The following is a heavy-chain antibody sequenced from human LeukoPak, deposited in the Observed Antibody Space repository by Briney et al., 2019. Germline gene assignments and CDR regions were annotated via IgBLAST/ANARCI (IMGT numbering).Heavy chain of an antibody. J-gene: IGHJ5*02. V-gene: IGHV4-59*01. CDR2: IYYSGST. CDR1: GGSISSYY. Sequence: SETLSLTCTVSGGSISSYYWSWIRQPPGKGLEWIGYIYYSGSTNYNPSLKSRVTILVGTSKNQFSLKLSSVTAADTAVYYCAREGDAYYYGSGSWFDPWGQGTLVTVSS. D-gene: IGHD3-10*01. CDR3: AREGDAYYYGSGSWFDP.